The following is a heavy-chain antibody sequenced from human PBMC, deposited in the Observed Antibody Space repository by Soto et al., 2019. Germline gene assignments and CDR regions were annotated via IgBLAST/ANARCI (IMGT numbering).Heavy chain of an antibody. V-gene: IGHV3-53*01. CDR2: IYAGGGT. J-gene: IGHJ4*02. CDR1: GFTVSNNY. CDR3: ARGAE. Sequence: TGGSLRLSCAASGFTVSNNYMSWVRQAPGKGPEWVSVIYAGGGTDYADSVKGRVTISRDNSKNTLYLQMSSLRVEDTAVYYCARGAEWGQGTLVTVSS.